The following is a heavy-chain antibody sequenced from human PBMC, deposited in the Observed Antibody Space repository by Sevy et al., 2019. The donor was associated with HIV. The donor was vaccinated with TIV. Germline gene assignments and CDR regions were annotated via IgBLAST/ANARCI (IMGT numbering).Heavy chain of an antibody. CDR3: VNQPYSSSWYVWYFQH. CDR2: ISGSGGST. Sequence: GGSLRLSCAASGFTFSSYAMSWVRQAPGKGLEWVSAISGSGGSTYYADSVKGRFTISRDNSKNTLYLQMNSLRAEDTAVYYCVNQPYSSSWYVWYFQHWGQGTLVTVSS. D-gene: IGHD6-13*01. J-gene: IGHJ1*01. CDR1: GFTFSSYA. V-gene: IGHV3-23*01.